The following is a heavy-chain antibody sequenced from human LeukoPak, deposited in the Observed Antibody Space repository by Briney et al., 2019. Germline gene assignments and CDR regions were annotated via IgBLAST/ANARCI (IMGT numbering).Heavy chain of an antibody. CDR3: ASGGRHGY. CDR1: GYSISSGYY. Sequence: SETLSLTCTVSGYSISSGYYWGWIRQPSGKGLEWIGEINHSGSTNYNPSLKSRVTISVDTSKNQFSLKLSSVTAADTAVYYCASGGRHGYWGQGTLVTVSS. J-gene: IGHJ4*02. CDR2: INHSGST. V-gene: IGHV4-38-2*02.